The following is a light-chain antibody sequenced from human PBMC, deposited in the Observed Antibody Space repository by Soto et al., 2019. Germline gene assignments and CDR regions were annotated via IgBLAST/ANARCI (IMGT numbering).Light chain of an antibody. Sequence: DIVVTQSPLSLPVTPGEPASITCRSIQXLLHRNGYNYLDWYLQRPGQSPQLLIYLGSNRASGVPDRFSGSGSGTFFTLTISRVEAEDIGVYYCMQAVQTVPITFGQGTRLEIK. CDR3: MQAVQTVPIT. J-gene: IGKJ5*01. CDR1: QXLLHRNGYNY. V-gene: IGKV2-28*01. CDR2: LGS.